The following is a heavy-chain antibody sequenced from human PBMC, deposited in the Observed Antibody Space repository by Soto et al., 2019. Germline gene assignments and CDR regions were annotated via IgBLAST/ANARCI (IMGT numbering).Heavy chain of an antibody. J-gene: IGHJ4*02. CDR1: GFTFNNYG. V-gene: IGHV3-23*01. Sequence: GGSLRLSCVASGFTFNNYGMTWVRQAPGKGLEWASAASGSGGSTHYADSVKGRFSISRDNSKNTLYLQMNSLRAEDTAVYFCAKGSSYCGGDCQFYFDCWGQGTLVTVSS. D-gene: IGHD2-21*02. CDR3: AKGSSYCGGDCQFYFDC. CDR2: ASGSGGST.